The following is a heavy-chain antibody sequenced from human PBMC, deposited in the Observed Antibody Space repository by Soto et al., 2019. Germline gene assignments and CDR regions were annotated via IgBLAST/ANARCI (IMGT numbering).Heavy chain of an antibody. D-gene: IGHD7-27*01. J-gene: IGHJ6*02. CDR3: ARDTNSPRRYYYGMDV. V-gene: IGHV3-7*01. CDR1: GFTFISYW. CDR2: IKQDGSEK. Sequence: LRLSCAASGFTFISYWMSWVRQAPGKGLEWVANIKQDGSEKYYVDSVKGRFTISRDNAKNSLYLQMNSLRAEDTAVYYCARDTNSPRRYYYGMDVWGQGTTVTVSS.